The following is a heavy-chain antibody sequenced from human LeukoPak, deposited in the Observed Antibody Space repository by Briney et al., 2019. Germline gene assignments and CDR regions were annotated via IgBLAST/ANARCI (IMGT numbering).Heavy chain of an antibody. V-gene: IGHV4-38-2*02. J-gene: IGHJ4*02. CDR1: GYSISSGYY. CDR2: IYHSGST. D-gene: IGHD2-2*01. Sequence: PSETLSLTCTVSGYSISSGYYWGWIRQPPVKGLEWIGSIYHSGSTYYNPSLKSRVTISVDTSKNQFSLKLSSVTAADTAVYYCARGRRYQLLHYWGQGTLVTVSS. CDR3: ARGRRYQLLHY.